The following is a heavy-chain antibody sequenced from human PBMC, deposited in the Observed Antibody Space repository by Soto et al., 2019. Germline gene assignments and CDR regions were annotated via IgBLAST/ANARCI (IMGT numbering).Heavy chain of an antibody. V-gene: IGHV3-11*06. CDR2: ISSSSSYT. J-gene: IGHJ6*02. Sequence: GSLRLACAASGXTFSDYWMSWIRRAPGKGLEWVSYISSSSSYTNYADSAKGRFTISRDNAKNSLYLQMNSLRAEDTDVYYCARDPGKGRYGMDVWGQGTTVTVSS. CDR1: GXTFSDYW. CDR3: ARDPGKGRYGMDV.